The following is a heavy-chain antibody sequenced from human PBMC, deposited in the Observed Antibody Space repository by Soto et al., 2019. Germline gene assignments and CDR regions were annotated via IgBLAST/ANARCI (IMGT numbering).Heavy chain of an antibody. CDR1: GGTFSSYA. CDR3: ARVYCSGGSCYSSYFDY. D-gene: IGHD2-15*01. Sequence: SVKVSCKASGGTFSSYAISWVRQAPGQGLEWMGGIIPIFGTANYAQKFQGRVTITADESTSTAYMELSSLRSEDTAVYYCARVYCSGGSCYSSYFDYWGRGTLVTVSS. V-gene: IGHV1-69*13. J-gene: IGHJ4*02. CDR2: IIPIFGTA.